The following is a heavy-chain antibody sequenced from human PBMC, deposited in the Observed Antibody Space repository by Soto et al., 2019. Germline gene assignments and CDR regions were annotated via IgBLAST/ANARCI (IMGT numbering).Heavy chain of an antibody. Sequence: GGSLRLSCAASGFTFSSYAMSWVRQAPGKGLEWVSAISGSGGSTYYADSVKGRFTISRDNSKNTLYLQMNSLRAEDTAVYYCAKDHHSVGIAARQRPYNWFDPWGRGTLVTVSS. D-gene: IGHD6-6*01. CDR3: AKDHHSVGIAARQRPYNWFDP. CDR2: ISGSGGST. J-gene: IGHJ5*02. V-gene: IGHV3-23*01. CDR1: GFTFSSYA.